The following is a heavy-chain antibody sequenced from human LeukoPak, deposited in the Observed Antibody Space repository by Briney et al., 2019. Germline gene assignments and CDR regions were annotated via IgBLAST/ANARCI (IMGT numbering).Heavy chain of an antibody. CDR3: ARGPGGGMGFDY. J-gene: IGHJ4*02. D-gene: IGHD3-16*01. V-gene: IGHV1-8*01. Sequence: ASVKVSCKASGYTFTSYDINWVRQATGQGLEWMGWMNPNSGNTGYAQKFQGRVTMTRNTSISTAYMELSSLRSGVTAVYYCARGPGGGMGFDYWGQGTLVTVSS. CDR1: GYTFTSYD. CDR2: MNPNSGNT.